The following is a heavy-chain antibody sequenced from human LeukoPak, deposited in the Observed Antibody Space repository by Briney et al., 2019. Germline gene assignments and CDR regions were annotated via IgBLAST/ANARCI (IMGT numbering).Heavy chain of an antibody. CDR1: GGTFSSYA. D-gene: IGHD2-15*01. J-gene: IGHJ5*02. CDR3: VRDYFCSGGTCDDCFDP. Sequence: GASVKVSCKASGGTFSSYAISWVRQAPGQGLEWMGGIIPIFGTANYAQKFRGRVTITTDTSTSTAYMELRSLGSDDTAVYYCVRDYFCSGGTCDDCFDPWGQGTLVTVSS. CDR2: IIPIFGTA. V-gene: IGHV1-69*05.